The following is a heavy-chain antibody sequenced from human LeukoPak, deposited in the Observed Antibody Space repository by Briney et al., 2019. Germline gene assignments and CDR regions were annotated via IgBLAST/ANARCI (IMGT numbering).Heavy chain of an antibody. Sequence: PGGSLRPSCAASGFTFSSYAMSWVRQAPGKGLEWVSGISASGGTTYYADSVKGRFTISRDNSKNTLYLQMNSLRAEDTAVYYCAKGQSSSGLRNYFDYWGQGTLVTVSS. CDR2: ISASGGTT. V-gene: IGHV3-23*01. D-gene: IGHD3-22*01. J-gene: IGHJ4*02. CDR1: GFTFSSYA. CDR3: AKGQSSSGLRNYFDY.